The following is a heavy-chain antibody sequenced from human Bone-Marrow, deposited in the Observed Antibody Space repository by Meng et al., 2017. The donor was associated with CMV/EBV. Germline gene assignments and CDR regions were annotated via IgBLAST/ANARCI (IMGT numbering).Heavy chain of an antibody. D-gene: IGHD6-6*01. Sequence: GESLKISCAASGFTFSSYSMNWVRQAPGKGLEWVSYISSSSSTIYYADSVKGRFTISRDNAKNSLYLQMNSLRVEDTAVYYCARNPIAARTDYYYYGMAVWGQGTTVTVSS. CDR1: GFTFSSYS. CDR3: ARNPIAARTDYYYYGMAV. J-gene: IGHJ6*02. V-gene: IGHV3-48*04. CDR2: ISSSSSTI.